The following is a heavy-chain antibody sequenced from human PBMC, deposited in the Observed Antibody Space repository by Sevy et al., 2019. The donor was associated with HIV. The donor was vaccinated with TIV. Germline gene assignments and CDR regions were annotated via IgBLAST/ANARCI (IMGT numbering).Heavy chain of an antibody. CDR3: ATEAITMVRGVIITSPFDY. CDR2: FDPEDGET. Sequence: ASVKVSCKVSGYTLTELSMHWVRQAPGKGLEWMGGFDPEDGETIYAQKFQGRVTMTEDTSTDTAYMELSSLRSEDTAGYYCATEAITMVRGVIITSPFDYWGQGTLVTVSS. D-gene: IGHD3-10*01. CDR1: GYTLTELS. V-gene: IGHV1-24*01. J-gene: IGHJ4*02.